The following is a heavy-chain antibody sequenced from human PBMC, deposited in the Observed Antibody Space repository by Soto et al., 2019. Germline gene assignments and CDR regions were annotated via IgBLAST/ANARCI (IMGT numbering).Heavy chain of an antibody. J-gene: IGHJ6*03. CDR2: IYYSGST. D-gene: IGHD4-17*01. CDR3: ARDPLGGYDYGDYVDYYYYMDV. Sequence: QVQLQESGPGLVKPSETLSLTCTVSGGSISSYYWSWIRQPPGKGLEWIGYIYYSGSTNYNPSLKSRVTISVDTSKNQVSLKLSSVTAADTAVYYCARDPLGGYDYGDYVDYYYYMDVWGKGTTVTVSS. V-gene: IGHV4-59*01. CDR1: GGSISSYY.